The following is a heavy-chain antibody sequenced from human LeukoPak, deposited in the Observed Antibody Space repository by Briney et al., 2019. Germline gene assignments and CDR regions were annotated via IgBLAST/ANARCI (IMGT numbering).Heavy chain of an antibody. V-gene: IGHV1-18*01. CDR2: ISAYNGNT. CDR3: ATGYCSSTSCFYYFDY. J-gene: IGHJ4*02. CDR1: GHTFTSYG. Sequence: ASVKVSCKASGHTFTSYGISWVRQAPGQGLEWMGWISAYNGNTNYAQKLQGRVTMTTDTSTSTAYMELSSLRSEDTAVYYCATGYCSSTSCFYYFDYWGQGTLVTVSS. D-gene: IGHD2-2*01.